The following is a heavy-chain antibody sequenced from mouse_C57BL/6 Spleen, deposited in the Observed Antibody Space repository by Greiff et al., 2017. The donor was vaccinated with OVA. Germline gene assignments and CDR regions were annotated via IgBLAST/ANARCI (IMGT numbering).Heavy chain of an antibody. V-gene: IGHV1-63*01. D-gene: IGHD1-1*01. CDR3: ARGTTVVAPYYFDY. Sequence: QVQLQQSGAELVRPGTSVKMSCKASGYTFTNYWIGWAKQRPGHGLEWIGDIYPGGGYTNYNEKFKGKATLTADKSSSTAYMQFSSLTSEDSAIYYCARGTTVVAPYYFDYWGQGTTLTVSS. CDR1: GYTFTNYW. CDR2: IYPGGGYT. J-gene: IGHJ2*01.